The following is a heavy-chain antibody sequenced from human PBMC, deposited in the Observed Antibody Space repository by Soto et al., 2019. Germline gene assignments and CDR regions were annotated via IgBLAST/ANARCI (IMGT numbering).Heavy chain of an antibody. V-gene: IGHV3-33*01. Sequence: SLRLSCAASGFTFSSYGMHWVRQAPGKGLEWVAVIWYDGSNKYYADSVKGRFTISRDNSKNTLYLQMNSLRAEDTAVYYCARERLGMIVVFDYWGQGTLVTVSS. D-gene: IGHD3-22*01. CDR1: GFTFSSYG. J-gene: IGHJ4*02. CDR2: IWYDGSNK. CDR3: ARERLGMIVVFDY.